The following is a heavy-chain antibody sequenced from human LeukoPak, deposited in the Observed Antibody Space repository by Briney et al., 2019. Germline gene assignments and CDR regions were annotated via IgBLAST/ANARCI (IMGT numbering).Heavy chain of an antibody. J-gene: IGHJ6*02. V-gene: IGHV4-61*08. CDR2: IYYSGST. D-gene: IGHD2-15*01. CDR1: GGSISSGGYY. CDR3: ARDRYCSGGSCYSYFNYGMDV. Sequence: SETLSLTYTVSGGSISSGGYYWSWIRQHPGKGLEWIGYIYYSGSTNYNPSLKSRVTISVDTSKNQFSLKLSSVTAADTAVYYCARDRYCSGGSCYSYFNYGMDVWGQGTTVTVSS.